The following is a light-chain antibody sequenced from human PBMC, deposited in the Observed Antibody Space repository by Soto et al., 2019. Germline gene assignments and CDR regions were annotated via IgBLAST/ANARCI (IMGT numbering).Light chain of an antibody. CDR3: QSYDDSLSGWV. V-gene: IGLV1-40*01. Sequence: QSVLTQPRSVSGAPGQGVTISCTGSTSNIGKDYDAHWYQQLPGAAPKLLICSNFNRPSGVPDRISGSKSGSSASLVITGLRAEDEAAYYCQSYDDSLSGWVFGGGTKLTVL. CDR2: SNF. CDR1: TSNIGKDYD. J-gene: IGLJ3*02.